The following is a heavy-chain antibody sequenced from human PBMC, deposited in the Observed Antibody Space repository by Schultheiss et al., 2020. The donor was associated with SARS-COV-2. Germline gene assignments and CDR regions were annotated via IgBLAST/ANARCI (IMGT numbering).Heavy chain of an antibody. CDR1: GGSISSYY. CDR2: IYYSGST. J-gene: IGHJ4*02. CDR3: ARHGIYYDSSGYPFFDY. D-gene: IGHD3-22*01. V-gene: IGHV4-59*08. Sequence: SETLSLTCTVSGGSISSYYWSWIRQPPGKGLEWIGYIYYSGSTNYNPSLKSRVTISVDTSKNQFSLKLSSVTAADTAVYYCARHGIYYDSSGYPFFDYWGQGTLVTVSS.